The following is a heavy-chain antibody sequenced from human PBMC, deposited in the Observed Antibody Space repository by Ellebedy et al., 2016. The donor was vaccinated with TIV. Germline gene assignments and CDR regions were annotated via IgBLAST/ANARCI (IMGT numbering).Heavy chain of an antibody. J-gene: IGHJ4*02. V-gene: IGHV4-61*01. CDR3: ARSVGATDY. Sequence: GSLRLSXTVSGGSVSSGSYYWSWIRQPPGKGLEWIGFIFYSGSTNYNPSLKSRVTISVDTSKNQFSLKLSSVTAADTAVYYCARSVGATDYWGQGTLVTVSS. CDR1: GGSVSSGSYY. D-gene: IGHD1-26*01. CDR2: IFYSGST.